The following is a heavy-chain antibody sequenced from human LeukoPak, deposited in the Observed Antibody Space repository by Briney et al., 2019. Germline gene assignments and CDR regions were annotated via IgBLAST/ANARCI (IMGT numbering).Heavy chain of an antibody. V-gene: IGHV4-34*01. CDR2: INHSGST. CDR1: GGSFSGYY. J-gene: IGHJ4*02. Sequence: SETLSLTCAVYGGSFSGYYWSWIRQPPGKGLEWIGEINHSGSTNYNPSLKGRVTMSLDTSKNQFSLKLSSVTAVDTAIYYCARAPGSASYRIHYFDYWGQGTLATVSS. CDR3: ARAPGSASYRIHYFDY. D-gene: IGHD4/OR15-4a*01.